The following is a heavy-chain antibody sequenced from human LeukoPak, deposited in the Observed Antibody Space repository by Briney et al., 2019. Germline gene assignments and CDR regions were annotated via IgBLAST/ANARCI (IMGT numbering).Heavy chain of an antibody. Sequence: PGGSLRLSCAASGFTVSGTYMSWVRQAPGKGLEWVSVIYSGGKTYYADSVKGRFTISRDNAKNSLYLQMNSLRAEDTAVYYCARLYYYGSGSYYNVPLSPWGQGTLVTVSS. CDR3: ARLYYYGSGSYYNVPLSP. D-gene: IGHD3-10*01. V-gene: IGHV3-53*01. J-gene: IGHJ5*02. CDR2: IYSGGKT. CDR1: GFTVSGTY.